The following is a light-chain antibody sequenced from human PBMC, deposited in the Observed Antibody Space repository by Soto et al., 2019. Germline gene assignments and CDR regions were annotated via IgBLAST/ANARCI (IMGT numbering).Light chain of an antibody. Sequence: EITLTQSPGTLSLSPGAIATLSCRASQSVSDSLAWYQQKAGQPPRVLIYGASNRATDIPARFSGSGSGTDFTLTISRLEPEDSAVYYCQQRSKLPRTFGGGTRVEIK. CDR3: QQRSKLPRT. CDR1: QSVSDS. V-gene: IGKV3-11*01. CDR2: GAS. J-gene: IGKJ4*01.